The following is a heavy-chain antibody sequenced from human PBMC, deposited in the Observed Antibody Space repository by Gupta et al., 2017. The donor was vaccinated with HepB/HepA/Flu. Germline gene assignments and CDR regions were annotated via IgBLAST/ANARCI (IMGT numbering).Heavy chain of an antibody. J-gene: IGHJ4*02. CDR3: AKEHLGGYSGYELDY. D-gene: IGHD5-12*01. Sequence: EVQLVESGGGLVQPGRSLRLSCAASGFTFDDYAMPWVRQAPGKGLEWVSGISWNSGSIGYADSVKGRFTISRDNAKNSLYLQMNSLRAEDTALYYCAKEHLGGYSGYELDYWGQGTLVTVSS. V-gene: IGHV3-9*01. CDR2: ISWNSGSI. CDR1: GFTFDDYA.